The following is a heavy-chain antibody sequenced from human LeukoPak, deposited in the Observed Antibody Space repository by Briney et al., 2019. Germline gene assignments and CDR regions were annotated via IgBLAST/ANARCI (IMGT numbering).Heavy chain of an antibody. D-gene: IGHD3-3*01. J-gene: IGHJ4*02. CDR2: ISSSGSTI. CDR1: RFTFSDYY. V-gene: IGHV3-11*04. Sequence: PGGSLRLSCAASRFTFSDYYMSWIRQAPGKGLEWVSYISSSGSTIYYADSVKGRFTISRDNAKNSLYLQMNSLRAEDTAVYYCARGPYDFWSGYYFDYWGQGTLVTVSS. CDR3: ARGPYDFWSGYYFDY.